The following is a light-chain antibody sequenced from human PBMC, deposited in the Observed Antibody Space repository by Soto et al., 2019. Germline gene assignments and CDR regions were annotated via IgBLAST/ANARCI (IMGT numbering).Light chain of an antibody. J-gene: IGLJ1*01. Sequence: QSALTQPASVSGSPGQSITISCTGTSSDVGTYNLVSWYQHHPGKAPKVMIYEVSKRPSGVSNRFSGSKSGNTASLTISGLQAEDEADYYCCSYAGTGTYVFGTGTKLTVL. CDR2: EVS. V-gene: IGLV2-23*02. CDR1: SSDVGTYNL. CDR3: CSYAGTGTYV.